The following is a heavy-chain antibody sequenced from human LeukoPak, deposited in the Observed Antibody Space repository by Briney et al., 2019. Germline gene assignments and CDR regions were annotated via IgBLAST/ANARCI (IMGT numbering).Heavy chain of an antibody. CDR1: GGTFSSYA. CDR2: IIPIFGTA. J-gene: IGHJ5*02. Sequence: GASVKVSCKASGGTFSSYAISWVRQAPGQGLEWMGGIIPIFGTANYAQKFQGRVTITADESTSTVYMELSSLRSEDTAVYYCARARWTYPSRGGCFDPWGQGTLVTVSS. CDR3: ARARWTYPSRGGCFDP. V-gene: IGHV1-69*13. D-gene: IGHD2-15*01.